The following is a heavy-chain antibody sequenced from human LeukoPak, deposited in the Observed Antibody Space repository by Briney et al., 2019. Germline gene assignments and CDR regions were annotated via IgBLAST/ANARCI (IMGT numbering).Heavy chain of an antibody. CDR1: GFTFSSYG. V-gene: IGHV3-23*01. D-gene: IGHD3-10*01. CDR3: AKDGVVRGVIFYYYYMDV. CDR2: ISGSGGST. J-gene: IGHJ6*03. Sequence: GGSLRLSCAASGFTFSSYGMGWVRQAPGKGLEWVSAISGSGGSTYYADSVKGRFTISRDNSKNTLYLQMNSLRAEDTAVYYCAKDGVVRGVIFYYYYMDVWGKGTTVTISS.